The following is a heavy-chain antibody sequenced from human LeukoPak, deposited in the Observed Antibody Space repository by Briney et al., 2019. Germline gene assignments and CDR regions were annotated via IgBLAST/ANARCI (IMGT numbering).Heavy chain of an antibody. D-gene: IGHD4-17*01. Sequence: GGSLRLSCAASGFTFSSYGMHWVRQAPGKGLEWVAVTWYDGSKNKYADSVKGRFTISRDKSKNTLYLQVNSLRVGDTAVYYCAREGDGYGDYGFFDYWGQGTLVTVSS. V-gene: IGHV3-33*01. CDR2: TWYDGSKN. CDR1: GFTFSSYG. J-gene: IGHJ4*02. CDR3: AREGDGYGDYGFFDY.